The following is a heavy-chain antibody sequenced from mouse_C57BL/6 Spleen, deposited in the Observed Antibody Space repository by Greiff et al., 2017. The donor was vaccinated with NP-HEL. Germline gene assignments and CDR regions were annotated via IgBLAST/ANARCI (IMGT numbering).Heavy chain of an antibody. CDR1: GYTFTDYE. Sequence: VQLQQSGAELVRPGASVTLSCKASGYTFTDYEMHWVKQTPVHGLEWIGAIDPETGGTAYNQKFKGKAILTADKSSSTAYMELRSLTSEDSAVYYCTRRLRYSYYFDYWGQGTTLTVSS. D-gene: IGHD1-1*01. CDR3: TRRLRYSYYFDY. V-gene: IGHV1-15*01. CDR2: IDPETGGT. J-gene: IGHJ2*01.